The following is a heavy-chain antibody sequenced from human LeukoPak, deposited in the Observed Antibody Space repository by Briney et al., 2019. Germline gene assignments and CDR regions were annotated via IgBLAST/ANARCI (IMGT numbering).Heavy chain of an antibody. V-gene: IGHV3-30*04. Sequence: GGSLRLSCAASGFTFSSYAMHWVRQAPGKGLEWVAVISYDGSNKYYADSVKGRFTISRDNSKNTLYLQMNSLRAEDTAVYYCARSGYSYGHLLDYWGQGTLVTVSS. CDR1: GFTFSSYA. J-gene: IGHJ4*02. CDR3: ARSGYSYGHLLDY. D-gene: IGHD5-18*01. CDR2: ISYDGSNK.